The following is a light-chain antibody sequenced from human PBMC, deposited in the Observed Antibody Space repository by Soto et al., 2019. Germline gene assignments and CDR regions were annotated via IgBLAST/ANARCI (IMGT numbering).Light chain of an antibody. J-gene: IGKJ1*01. CDR1: QSIHRW. CDR2: DAS. CDR3: QQYSIYWT. V-gene: IGKV1-5*01. Sequence: LQTTLNLSTPHAPVGASVTITCRASQSIHRWLAWYQQKPGKAPKILIYDASSLESGVPSRFSGSGSGTEFTLSISSLQPDDFATYYCQQYSIYWTFGQGTMVDVK.